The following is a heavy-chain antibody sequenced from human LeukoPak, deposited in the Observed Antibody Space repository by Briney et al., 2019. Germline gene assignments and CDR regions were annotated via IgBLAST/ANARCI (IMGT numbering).Heavy chain of an antibody. CDR3: ANHLACGSTSCPPFDD. CDR2: ISDNSYWI. V-gene: IGHV3-21*01. CDR1: GFTFSSYS. Sequence: GGSLRLSCAASGFTFSSYSMSWVRQAPGKGLEWVSSISDNSYWIYYADSVEGRFITSRDNAKNSLYLQMNGLRAEDTAVYYCANHLACGSTSCPPFDDWGQGTLVTVSS. D-gene: IGHD2-2*01. J-gene: IGHJ4*02.